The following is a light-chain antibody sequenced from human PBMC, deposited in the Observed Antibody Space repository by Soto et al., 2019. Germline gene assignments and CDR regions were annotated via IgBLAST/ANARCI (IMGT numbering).Light chain of an antibody. CDR1: QSISSR. J-gene: IGKJ1*01. CDR3: QQYNSYSPTWT. V-gene: IGKV1-5*03. CDR2: KAS. Sequence: DIQITQSPSTLSASVGDRVTITCRASQSISSRLAWYQQKPGKAPKLLIYKASSLESGVPSRFSGSGSGTEFTRTISSLQPDDFATYYGQQYNSYSPTWTFGQGTKVDIK.